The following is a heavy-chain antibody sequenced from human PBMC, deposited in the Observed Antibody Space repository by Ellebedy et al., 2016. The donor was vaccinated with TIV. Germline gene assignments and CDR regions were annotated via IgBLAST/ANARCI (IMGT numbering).Heavy chain of an antibody. Sequence: GESLKISCAASGFIVSSCFMSWVRQAPGKGLEWVSIIYTDGGTNYTDSVRDRFTISRDDSGNTLYLQMNGLRAEDTAVYYCARDPGGGGDYGDNWFDPWGRGTLVTVSS. CDR1: GFIVSSCF. D-gene: IGHD3-16*01. J-gene: IGHJ5*02. V-gene: IGHV3-66*01. CDR3: ARDPGGGGDYGDNWFDP. CDR2: IYTDGGT.